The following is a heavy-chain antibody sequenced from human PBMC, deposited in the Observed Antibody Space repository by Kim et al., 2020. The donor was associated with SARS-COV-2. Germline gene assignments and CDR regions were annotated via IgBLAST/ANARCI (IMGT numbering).Heavy chain of an antibody. J-gene: IGHJ4*02. CDR1: GFTFRSYA. Sequence: GGSLRLSCAASGFTFRSYAMNWVRQTPGKGLEWVSYISTSGTTIYYADSVKGRFTIFRDNAKNSLYLQMNSLRAEDTAIYYCSRVYYSFDYWGQGTLVTVSS. CDR2: ISTSGTTI. V-gene: IGHV3-48*03. CDR3: SRVYYSFDY. D-gene: IGHD3-10*01.